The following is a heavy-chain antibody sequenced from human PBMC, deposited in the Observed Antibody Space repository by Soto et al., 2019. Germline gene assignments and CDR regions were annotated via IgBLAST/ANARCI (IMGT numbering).Heavy chain of an antibody. CDR2: INAGNGNT. Sequence: QVQLVQSGAEVKKPGASVKVSCKASGYTFTSYAMHWVRQAPGQRLEWMGWINAGNGNTKYSQKFQGRVTITRDTAASTADMELSSLRSEDTAVYYCARIRFDYWGQGTLVTVSS. CDR1: GYTFTSYA. D-gene: IGHD4-17*01. V-gene: IGHV1-3*01. J-gene: IGHJ4*02. CDR3: ARIRFDY.